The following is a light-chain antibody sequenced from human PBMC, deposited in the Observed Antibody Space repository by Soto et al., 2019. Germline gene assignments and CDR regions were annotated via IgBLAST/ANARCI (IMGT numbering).Light chain of an antibody. J-gene: IGKJ4*01. V-gene: IGKV1-9*01. CDR1: KAIGSS. CDR3: QQLNSYPLT. Sequence: IQLTQSPSSLSASVGDSVTITCRASKAIGSSFAWYQQKPGKVPEVLIYGASTLQNAVPSRFSGSGSGTDFTLPIRSLQPEDFATYYCQQLNSYPLTFGGGTKVDI. CDR2: GAS.